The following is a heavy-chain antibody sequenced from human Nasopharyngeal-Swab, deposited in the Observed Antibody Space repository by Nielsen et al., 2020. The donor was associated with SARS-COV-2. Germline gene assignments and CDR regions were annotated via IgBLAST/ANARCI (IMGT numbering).Heavy chain of an antibody. CDR3: TRDNGTYNWFDP. Sequence: GSLRLSCAGSGFIFGDCAIHWVRQSSAKGLEWVAHIDKKANNYATEYAASVKGRFTISRDDSSNMAYLQMNRLNTEDTAVYYCTRDNGTYNWFDPWGQGALVTVSS. CDR1: GFIFGDCA. V-gene: IGHV3-73*01. D-gene: IGHD3-10*01. CDR2: IDKKANNYAT. J-gene: IGHJ5*02.